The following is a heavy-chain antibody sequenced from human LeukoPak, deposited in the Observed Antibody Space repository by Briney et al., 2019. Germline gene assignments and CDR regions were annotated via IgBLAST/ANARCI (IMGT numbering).Heavy chain of an antibody. V-gene: IGHV3-11*04. J-gene: IGHJ4*02. D-gene: IGHD6-19*01. CDR2: SSSGGSAI. CDR1: GFTFSDYY. Sequence: GGSLRLSCAASGFTFSDYYTSWIRQAPGKGLEWVSYSSSGGSAIYYADSVKGRFTISRDNAKNSVHLQMNSLRAEDTAVYYCATTRYSSASYSVYWGQGTQVTVSS. CDR3: ATTRYSSASYSVY.